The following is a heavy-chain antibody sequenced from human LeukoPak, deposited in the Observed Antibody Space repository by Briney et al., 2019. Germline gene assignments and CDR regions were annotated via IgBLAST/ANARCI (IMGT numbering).Heavy chain of an antibody. Sequence: SETLSLTCSVSDYSISSGYYWGWIRQPPGKGLEWIGIIYHSGSTYNNPSLRSRLTISVDTSKNQFSLKLSSVTAADTAVYYCARGWAYYGSGSYYFDYWGQGTLVTVSS. D-gene: IGHD3-10*01. CDR3: ARGWAYYGSGSYYFDY. V-gene: IGHV4-38-2*02. CDR2: IYHSGST. J-gene: IGHJ4*02. CDR1: DYSISSGYY.